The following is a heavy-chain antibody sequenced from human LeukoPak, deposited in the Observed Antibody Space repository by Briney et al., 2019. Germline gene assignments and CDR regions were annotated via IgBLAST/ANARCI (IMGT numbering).Heavy chain of an antibody. CDR3: ARGSTSYYFDY. CDR2: IYYSGST. J-gene: IGHJ4*02. V-gene: IGHV4-61*01. D-gene: IGHD2-2*01. Sequence: SETLSLTCTVSGGSISSSSYYWSWIRQPPGKGLEWIGYIYYSGSTNYNPSLKSRVTISVDTSKNQFSLKLSSVTAADTAVYYCARGSTSYYFDYWGQGTLVTVSS. CDR1: GGSISSSSYY.